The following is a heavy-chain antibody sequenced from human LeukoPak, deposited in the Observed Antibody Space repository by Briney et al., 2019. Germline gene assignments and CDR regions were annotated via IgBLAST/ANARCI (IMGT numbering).Heavy chain of an antibody. CDR2: ISAYNGNT. J-gene: IGHJ3*02. V-gene: IGHV1-18*01. Sequence: ASVRVSCKASGYTFTSYGISWVRQAPGEGLEWMGWISAYNGNTNYAQKLQGRVTMTTDTSTSTAYMELRSLRSDDTAVYYCAGTYYDYVWGSYRPDAFDIWGQGTMVTVSS. D-gene: IGHD3-16*02. CDR1: GYTFTSYG. CDR3: AGTYYDYVWGSYRPDAFDI.